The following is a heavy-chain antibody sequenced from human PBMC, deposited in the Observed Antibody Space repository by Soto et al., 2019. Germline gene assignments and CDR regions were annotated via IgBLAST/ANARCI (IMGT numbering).Heavy chain of an antibody. V-gene: IGHV3-21*01. D-gene: IGHD5-18*01. Sequence: GGSLRLSCAASGFTFSSYSMNWVRQAPGKGLEWVSSISSSSSYIYYADSVKGRFTISRDNAKNSLYLQMNSLRAEDTAVYYCARDRPQRGYSYGPITHGSFISGSGDAFDIWGQGTMVTVSS. CDR3: ARDRPQRGYSYGPITHGSFISGSGDAFDI. CDR2: ISSSSSYI. J-gene: IGHJ3*02. CDR1: GFTFSSYS.